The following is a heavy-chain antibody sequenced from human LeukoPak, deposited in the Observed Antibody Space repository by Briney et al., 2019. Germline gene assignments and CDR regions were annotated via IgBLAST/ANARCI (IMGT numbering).Heavy chain of an antibody. Sequence: LGGSLRLSCAASGFTFSSYGMHWVRQAPGKGLEWVAFIRYDGSNKYYADSVKGRFTISRDNAKNSLYLQMNSLRAEDTAVYYCASSGCSGGSCYNLDYWGQGTLVTVSS. CDR2: IRYDGSNK. CDR1: GFTFSSYG. V-gene: IGHV3-30*02. CDR3: ASSGCSGGSCYNLDY. D-gene: IGHD2-15*01. J-gene: IGHJ4*02.